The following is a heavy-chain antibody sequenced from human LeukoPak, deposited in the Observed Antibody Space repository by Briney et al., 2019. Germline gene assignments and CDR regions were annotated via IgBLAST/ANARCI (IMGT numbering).Heavy chain of an antibody. CDR3: AKDDIVGATLLFDY. V-gene: IGHV1-69*13. CDR2: IIPIFGTA. J-gene: IGHJ4*02. CDR1: GGTFSSYA. Sequence: ASVKVSCKASGGTFSSYAISWVRQAPGQGLEWMGGIIPIFGTANYAQKFQGRVTITADESTSTAYMELSSLRSEDTAVYYCAKDDIVGATLLFDYWGQGTLVTVSS. D-gene: IGHD1-26*01.